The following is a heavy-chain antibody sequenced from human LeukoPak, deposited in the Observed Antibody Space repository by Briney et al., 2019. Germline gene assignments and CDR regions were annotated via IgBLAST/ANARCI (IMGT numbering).Heavy chain of an antibody. CDR2: ISWEGGST. Sequence: GGSLRLSCAASGFTFDDYAMHWVRHAPGKGLEWVSLISWEGGSTYYADSEKGRFTISRDNSKNSLYMQMNSLRGEDTALYHCAKDRTLTGYYNRGLAYWGQGTLVIVSS. V-gene: IGHV3-43D*03. CDR1: GFTFDDYA. CDR3: AKDRTLTGYYNRGLAY. J-gene: IGHJ4*02. D-gene: IGHD3-9*01.